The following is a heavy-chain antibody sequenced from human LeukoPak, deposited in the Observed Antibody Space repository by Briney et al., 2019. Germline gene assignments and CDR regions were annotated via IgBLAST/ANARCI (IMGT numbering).Heavy chain of an antibody. D-gene: IGHD3-10*01. CDR3: AKDQGVIPEPMRYYFDY. CDR2: ISYDGSNK. CDR1: GFTFSSYA. V-gene: IGHV3-30*04. J-gene: IGHJ4*02. Sequence: PGGSLRLSRAASGFTFSSYAMHWVRQAPGKGLEWVAVISYDGSNKYYADSVKGRFTISRDNSKNTLYLQMNSLRAEDTAVYYCAKDQGVIPEPMRYYFDYWGQGTLVTVSS.